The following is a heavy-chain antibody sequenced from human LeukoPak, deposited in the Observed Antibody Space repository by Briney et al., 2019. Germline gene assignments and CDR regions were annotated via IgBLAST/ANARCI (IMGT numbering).Heavy chain of an antibody. CDR1: GFSFSAYW. J-gene: IGHJ4*02. CDR2: INPAGSET. CDR3: ARFGYVAAVDV. Sequence: GGSLRLSCAASGFSFSAYWMTWVRQAPGTGLEWVANINPAGSETYYVDPVKGRFSISRDNAKNLVYLQMNSLRAEDTAVYHCARFGYVAAVDVWGQGTPATVSS. V-gene: IGHV3-7*01. D-gene: IGHD2-15*01.